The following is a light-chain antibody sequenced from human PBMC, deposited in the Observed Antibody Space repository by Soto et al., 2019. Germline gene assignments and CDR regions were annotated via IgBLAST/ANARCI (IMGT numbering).Light chain of an antibody. CDR3: QQRSNWPPSIT. J-gene: IGKJ5*01. Sequence: EIVMTQSPATLSVSPGERATLSCRASQSVSINLAWYQQKPGQAPRLLIYGASTRATGIPARFSGSGSGTEFTLTISSLQSEDFAVYFCQQRSNWPPSITFGQGTRLEI. V-gene: IGKV3-15*01. CDR1: QSVSIN. CDR2: GAS.